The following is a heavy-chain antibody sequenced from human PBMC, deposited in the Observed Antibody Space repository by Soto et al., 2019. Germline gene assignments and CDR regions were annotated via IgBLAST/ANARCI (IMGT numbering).Heavy chain of an antibody. CDR2: IYHTGTT. V-gene: IGHV4-30-4*01. CDR3: ARLMAEMQNWIDT. D-gene: IGHD6-19*01. Sequence: PSETLSLTCSVSGGSISSIDYFWSWIRQPPGKGLEWIGFIYHTGTTYYNPSLRSRVTISIDTSKSQFSMKLNSVTAADTAVYYCARLMAEMQNWIDTWGQGTLVTVSS. J-gene: IGHJ5*02. CDR1: GGSISSIDYF.